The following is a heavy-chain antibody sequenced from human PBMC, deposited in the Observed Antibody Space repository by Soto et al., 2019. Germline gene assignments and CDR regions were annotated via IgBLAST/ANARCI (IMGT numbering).Heavy chain of an antibody. D-gene: IGHD2-21*02. CDR2: IIPIFGTA. CDR1: GGTFSSYA. V-gene: IGHV1-69*13. Sequence: SVKVSCKASGGTFSSYAISWVRQAPGQGLGWTGGIIPIFGTANYAQKFQGRVTITADESTSTAYMELSSLRSEDTAVYYCARTLTVVTSPGGPFDPWGQGTLVTV. CDR3: ARTLTVVTSPGGPFDP. J-gene: IGHJ5*02.